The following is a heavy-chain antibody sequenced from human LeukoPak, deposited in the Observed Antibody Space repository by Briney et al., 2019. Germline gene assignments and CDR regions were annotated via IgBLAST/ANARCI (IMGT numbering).Heavy chain of an antibody. CDR1: RFTFSSYG. V-gene: IGHV3-15*01. J-gene: IGHJ4*02. D-gene: IGHD3-22*01. CDR2: IKSKTDGGTT. CDR3: TTVIAYDSNGQ. Sequence: GGSLRLSCAASRFTFSSYGMHWVRQAPGKGLEWVGRIKSKTDGGTTDYAAPVKGRFTISRDDSKNTLYLQMNSLKTEDTAMYYCTTVIAYDSNGQGGQGTLVTVSS.